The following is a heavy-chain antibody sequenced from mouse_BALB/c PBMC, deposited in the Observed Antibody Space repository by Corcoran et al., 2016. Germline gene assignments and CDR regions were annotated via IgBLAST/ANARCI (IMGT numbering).Heavy chain of an antibody. CDR1: GYTFTNYG. D-gene: IGHD1-1*01. CDR2: INTYTGEP. V-gene: IGHV9-3-1*01. CDR3: ARGLISSVVPDY. J-gene: IGHJ2*01. Sequence: QIQLVQSGPELKKPGETVKISCKASGYTFTNYGMNWVKQAPGKGLKWMGWINTYTGEPAPTDDFKGRLAFSLETSASTAYLQINNLKDEDSATYFCARGLISSVVPDYWGQGSTLTVSS.